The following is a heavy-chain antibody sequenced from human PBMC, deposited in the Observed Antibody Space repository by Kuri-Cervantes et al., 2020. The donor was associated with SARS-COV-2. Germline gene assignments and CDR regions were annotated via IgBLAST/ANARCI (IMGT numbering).Heavy chain of an antibody. V-gene: IGHV3-23*01. CDR3: AKLGSRRHYED. CDR2: ISGSGGST. J-gene: IGHJ4*02. D-gene: IGHD4-17*01. CDR1: GFTFSSYA. Sequence: GGSLRLSCAASGFTFSSYAMSWVRQAPGKGLVWVSAISGSGGSTYYADSVKGRFTISRDNSKNTLYLQMNSLRAEDTAVYYCAKLGSRRHYEDWGQGTLVTVSS.